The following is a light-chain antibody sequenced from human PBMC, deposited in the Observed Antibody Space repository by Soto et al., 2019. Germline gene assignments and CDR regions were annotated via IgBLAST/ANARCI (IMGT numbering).Light chain of an antibody. CDR1: SSDVGGYNL. Sequence: QSALTQPASVSGSPGQSITISCTGTSSDVGGYNLVSWYQQHPGKAPKLIIYEGSKRPSGISNRFSGSKSGNTASLTISGLQAEDEAFYYCCSYAVDITVVFGGGTKLTVL. V-gene: IGLV2-23*01. J-gene: IGLJ2*01. CDR3: CSYAVDITVV. CDR2: EGS.